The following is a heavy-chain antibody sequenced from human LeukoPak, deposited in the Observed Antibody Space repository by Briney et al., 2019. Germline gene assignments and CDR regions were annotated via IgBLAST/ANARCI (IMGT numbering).Heavy chain of an antibody. J-gene: IGHJ4*02. CDR1: GFTFSSSS. CDR3: AKDGYSYGFDY. Sequence: PGGSLRLSCAASGFTFSSSSMNWVRQAPGKGLEWVSSISTSSIYIYYADSVKGRFTISRDNAKKSLYLQMNSLRAEDTAVYYCAKDGYSYGFDYWGQGTLVTVSS. V-gene: IGHV3-21*01. D-gene: IGHD5-18*01. CDR2: ISTSSIYI.